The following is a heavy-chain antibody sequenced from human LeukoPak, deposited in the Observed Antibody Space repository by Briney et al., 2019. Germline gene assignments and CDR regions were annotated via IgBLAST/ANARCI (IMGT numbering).Heavy chain of an antibody. CDR3: ASSSIAARNTFDY. D-gene: IGHD6-6*01. V-gene: IGHV4-59*12. J-gene: IGHJ4*02. CDR2: IYYSGST. Sequence: SETLSLTCTVSGGSIRSYYWSWIRQPPGKGLQWIGYIYYSGSTSYNPSLKSRVTISVDTSKNQFSLKLSSVTAADTAVYYCASSSIAARNTFDYWGQGTLVTVSS. CDR1: GGSIRSYY.